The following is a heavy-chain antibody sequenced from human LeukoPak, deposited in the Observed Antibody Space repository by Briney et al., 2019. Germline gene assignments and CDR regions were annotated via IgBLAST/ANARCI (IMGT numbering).Heavy chain of an antibody. J-gene: IGHJ5*02. CDR3: AKSGSYYGWFDP. Sequence: SGGSLRLSCAASGFTVSSNYMSWVRQAPGKGLEWVSVIYSGGSTYYADSVKGRFTVSRDNSKNTLYLQMNSLRAEDTAVYYCAKSGSYYGWFDPWGQGTLVTVSS. CDR1: GFTVSSNY. D-gene: IGHD1-26*01. V-gene: IGHV3-53*01. CDR2: IYSGGST.